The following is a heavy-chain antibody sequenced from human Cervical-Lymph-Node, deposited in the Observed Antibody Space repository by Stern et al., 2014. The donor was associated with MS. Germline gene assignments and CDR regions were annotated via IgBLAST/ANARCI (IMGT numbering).Heavy chain of an antibody. CDR2: IKGDGTEK. J-gene: IGHJ3*02. D-gene: IGHD2-2*01. Sequence: ELQLMESGGGLVRPGGSLRLSCAASGFNFRSYWLTWVRQAPGKGLEWVANIKGDGTEKSYVDSVRGRFTISRDNAENSLSLQMNSLRADDTAVYYCARDANECRSPVCYDVFDIWGQGTMVAVSS. V-gene: IGHV3-7*01. CDR3: ARDANECRSPVCYDVFDI. CDR1: GFNFRSYW.